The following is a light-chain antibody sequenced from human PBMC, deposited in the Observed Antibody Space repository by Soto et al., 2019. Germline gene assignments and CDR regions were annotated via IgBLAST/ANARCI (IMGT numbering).Light chain of an antibody. V-gene: IGLV2-8*01. J-gene: IGLJ2*01. CDR2: EVS. Sequence: QSALTQPPSASGSPGQSVTISCTGTSSDVGGYNYVSWYQQHPGKAPKLMIYEVSKRPSGVPDRFSGSKSGNTASLTVSGLQAEDEADYYCSSYAGSNTFAVSGGRPVVFGGGTKLTVL. CDR1: SSDVGGYNY. CDR3: SSYAGSNTFAVSGGRPVV.